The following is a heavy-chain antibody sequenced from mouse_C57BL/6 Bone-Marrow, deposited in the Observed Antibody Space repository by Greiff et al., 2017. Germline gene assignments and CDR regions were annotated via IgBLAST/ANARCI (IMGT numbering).Heavy chain of an antibody. Sequence: QVQLQQPGAELVRPGSSVKLSCKASGYTFTSYWMHWVKQRPIQGLEWIGNIDPSDSEPHYNQKFKDKATLTVDKSSSTAYMQLSSLTSEDSAVYYCARWGYHWYFDVWGTGTTVTVSA. J-gene: IGHJ1*03. CDR2: IDPSDSEP. CDR3: ARWGYHWYFDV. D-gene: IGHD2-2*01. CDR1: GYTFTSYW. V-gene: IGHV1-52*01.